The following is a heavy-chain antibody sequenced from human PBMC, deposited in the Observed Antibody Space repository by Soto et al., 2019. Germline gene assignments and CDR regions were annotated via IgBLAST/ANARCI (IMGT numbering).Heavy chain of an antibody. J-gene: IGHJ6*02. V-gene: IGHV1-69*13. D-gene: IGHD3-3*01. CDR1: GGTFSSYA. CDR3: ARGGPITIFGVVINLASDINYYYYGMDV. CDR2: IIPIFGTA. Sequence: SVKVSCKASGGTFSSYAISWVRQAPGQGLEWMGGIIPIFGTANYAQKFQGRVTITADESTSTAYVELSSLRSEDTAVYYCARGGPITIFGVVINLASDINYYYYGMDVWGQGTTVTVSS.